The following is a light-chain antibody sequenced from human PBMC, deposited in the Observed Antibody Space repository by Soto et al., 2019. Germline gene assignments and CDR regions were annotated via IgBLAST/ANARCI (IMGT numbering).Light chain of an antibody. V-gene: IGLV1-40*01. Sequence: QSVLTQPPSVSGAPGQRGTISCTGTSSNIGAGYYVHWYQQVPGTAPKLLIYGESNRPSGIPDRFSGSKSGTSASLAITGLQAEDEADYYCQSYDSSLSGGLFGGGTKLTVL. CDR2: GES. CDR3: QSYDSSLSGGL. CDR1: SSNIGAGYY. J-gene: IGLJ3*02.